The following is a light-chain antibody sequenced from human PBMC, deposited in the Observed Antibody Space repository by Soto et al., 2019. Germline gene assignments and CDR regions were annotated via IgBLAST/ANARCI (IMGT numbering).Light chain of an antibody. CDR3: SSYTTSNTPLYV. V-gene: IGLV2-14*01. CDR2: EVS. J-gene: IGLJ1*01. CDR1: SSDTAGYNY. Sequence: QSALTQPASVSGSPGQSITISCTGTSSDTAGYNYVSWYQQHPGKAPKLMIYEVSNRPSGVSNRFSGSQSGNTASLTISGLKAEDEANYYCSSYTTSNTPLYVFGTGTKV.